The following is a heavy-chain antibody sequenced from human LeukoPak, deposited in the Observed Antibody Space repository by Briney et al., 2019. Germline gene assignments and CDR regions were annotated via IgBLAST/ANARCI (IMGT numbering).Heavy chain of an antibody. CDR2: ISSSSSYI. V-gene: IGHV3-21*01. Sequence: GGSLRLSCAASGFTFSSYSMNWVRQAPGKGLEWVSSISSSSSYIYHADSVKGRFTISRDNAKNSLYLQMNSLRAEDTAVYYCARTLYDFWSGPQNDAFDIWGQGTMVTVSS. J-gene: IGHJ3*02. CDR3: ARTLYDFWSGPQNDAFDI. D-gene: IGHD3-3*01. CDR1: GFTFSSYS.